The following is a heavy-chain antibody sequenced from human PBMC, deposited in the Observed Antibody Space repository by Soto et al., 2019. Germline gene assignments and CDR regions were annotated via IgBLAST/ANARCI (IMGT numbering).Heavy chain of an antibody. V-gene: IGHV4-59*01. Sequence: KPSETLSLTCTVSGDYISSYHWSWIRQPPGKGLEWVGFIYSSGNTNYNHSLKSRVTISTDTSKNQFSLKLTSVTAADTAVYYCARAAVPATCCAFDIWGQGTRVT. CDR3: ARAAVPATCCAFDI. CDR2: IYSSGNT. D-gene: IGHD1-26*01. CDR1: GDYISSYH. J-gene: IGHJ3*02.